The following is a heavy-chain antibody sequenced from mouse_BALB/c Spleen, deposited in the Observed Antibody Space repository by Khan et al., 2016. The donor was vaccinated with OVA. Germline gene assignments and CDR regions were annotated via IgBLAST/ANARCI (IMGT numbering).Heavy chain of an antibody. J-gene: IGHJ3*01. CDR1: GFTFSNYA. Sequence: EVELVESEGGLVKPGGSLKLSCAASGFTFSNYAMSWVRQTPEKRLEWVASISSGGSTYYPEVWKVRYTISRENARNILYLQMSSQRSEDTAIYYCARDYWFAYWGQGTLVTGSA. CDR2: ISSGGST. V-gene: IGHV5-6-5*01. CDR3: ARDYWFAY.